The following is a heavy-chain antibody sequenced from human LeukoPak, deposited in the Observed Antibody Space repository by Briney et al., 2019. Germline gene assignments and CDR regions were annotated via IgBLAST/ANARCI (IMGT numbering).Heavy chain of an antibody. J-gene: IGHJ2*01. CDR2: LYYSGST. CDR3: ARPRYYGGNFNWYFDL. V-gene: IGHV4-39*01. D-gene: IGHD4-23*01. Sequence: PSETLSLTCTVSGGSVTGSSFYWGWIRQPPGKGLEWIGSLYYSGSTYYNPSLKSRVTISVDTSKNQFSLELSSVTAADTAVYYCARPRYYGGNFNWYFDLWGRGTLVTVSS. CDR1: GGSVTGSSFY.